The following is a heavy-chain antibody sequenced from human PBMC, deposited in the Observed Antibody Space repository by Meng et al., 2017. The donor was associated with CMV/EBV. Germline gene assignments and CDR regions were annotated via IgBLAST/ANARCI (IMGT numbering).Heavy chain of an antibody. D-gene: IGHD2-2*01. CDR1: GGSFSGYY. CDR2: INHSGNT. Sequence: SETLSLTCAVYGGSFSGYYWSWIRQPPGKGLEWIGEINHSGNTNYNPSLKSRVTISVDTSKNQFSLKLSSVTAADTAVYYCARGGPNIVVVPAARFDPWGQGTLVTVSS. J-gene: IGHJ5*02. CDR3: ARGGPNIVVVPAARFDP. V-gene: IGHV4-34*01.